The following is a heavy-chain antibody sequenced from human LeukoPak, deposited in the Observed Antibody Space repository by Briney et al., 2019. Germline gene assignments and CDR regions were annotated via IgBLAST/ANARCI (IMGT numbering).Heavy chain of an antibody. Sequence: SETLSLTCTVSGYSISSGYYCCWLRQPPGKGLEWIGSIYHSGSTYYNPSLKSRVTISVDTSKNQFSLKLSSVTAADTAVYYCARFSPPDYYYYYYMDVWGKGTTVTVSS. CDR1: GYSISSGYY. CDR2: IYHSGST. V-gene: IGHV4-38-2*02. CDR3: ARFSPPDYYYYYYMDV. J-gene: IGHJ6*03.